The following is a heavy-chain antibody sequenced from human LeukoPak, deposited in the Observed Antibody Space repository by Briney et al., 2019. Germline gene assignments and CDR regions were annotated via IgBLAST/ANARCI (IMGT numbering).Heavy chain of an antibody. V-gene: IGHV4-34*01. CDR3: ASYVGRPYGSGKLDY. Sequence: PSETLSLTCAVYGGSFSGYYWSWIRHPPGKGLELIGEINHSGSTNYNPSLKSRVTISVDTSKNQFSLKLSSVTAADTAVYYCASYVGRPYGSGKLDYWGQGTLVTVSS. J-gene: IGHJ4*02. CDR1: GGSFSGYY. CDR2: INHSGST. D-gene: IGHD3-10*01.